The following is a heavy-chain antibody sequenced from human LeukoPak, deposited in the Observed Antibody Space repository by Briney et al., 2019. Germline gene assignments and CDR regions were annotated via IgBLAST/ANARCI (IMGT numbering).Heavy chain of an antibody. CDR2: IWYDGTNK. J-gene: IGHJ4*02. CDR3: ARARQLWSPTNIGYFDY. V-gene: IGHV3-33*01. CDR1: GFTFSGHG. Sequence: QPGRSLRLSCAASGFTFSGHGMHWVRQAPGKGLEWVAVIWYDGTNKYYTDSVKGRFTISRDNSKNTLYLQMNGLRAEDTAVYYCARARQLWSPTNIGYFDYWGQGTLVTVSS. D-gene: IGHD5-18*01.